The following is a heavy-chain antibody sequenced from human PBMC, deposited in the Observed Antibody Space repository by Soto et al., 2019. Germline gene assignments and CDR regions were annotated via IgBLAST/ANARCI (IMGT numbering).Heavy chain of an antibody. CDR2: INPNSGGT. D-gene: IGHD6-13*01. CDR3: ARDLGGSSQYYYYYGMDV. CDR1: GDAFTCYY. V-gene: IGHV1-2*02. Sequence: GASVKVSWEASGDAFTCYYRHWVRQSPGQGLEWMGWINPNSGGTNYAQKFQGRVTMTRDTSISTAYMELSRLRSDDTAVYYCARDLGGSSQYYYYYGMDVWGQGTTVTVYS. J-gene: IGHJ6*02.